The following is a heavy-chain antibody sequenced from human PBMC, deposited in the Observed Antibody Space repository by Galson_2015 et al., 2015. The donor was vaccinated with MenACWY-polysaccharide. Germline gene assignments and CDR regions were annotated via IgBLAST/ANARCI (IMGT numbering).Heavy chain of an antibody. V-gene: IGHV3-66*01. CDR2: IYRDGNT. J-gene: IGHJ5*02. CDR1: GFIVSSKY. Sequence: SLRLSCAASGFIVSSKYMTWVRQAPGKGLECVSVIYRDGNTQYTDSVKGRFTISRDSSKNMLYLQMNSLRPEDTAMYYCATGSMGWALDPWGQGTLVTVSS. D-gene: IGHD2-2*01. CDR3: ATGSMGWALDP.